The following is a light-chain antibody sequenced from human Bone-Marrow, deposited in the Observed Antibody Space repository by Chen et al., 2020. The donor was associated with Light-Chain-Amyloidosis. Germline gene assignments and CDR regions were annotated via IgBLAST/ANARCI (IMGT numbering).Light chain of an antibody. J-gene: IGKJ5*01. V-gene: IGKV1-39*01. CDR3: QQSYSTLPIT. CDR1: QFISNY. Sequence: DIQMTQSPPSLSASVGDRYIITCRASQFISNYLNWYQQKPGKAPKLLIYTASSLQSGVPSRFSGSGSGTDFTLTISSLQPEDFATYYCQQSYSTLPITFGQGTRLEIK. CDR2: TAS.